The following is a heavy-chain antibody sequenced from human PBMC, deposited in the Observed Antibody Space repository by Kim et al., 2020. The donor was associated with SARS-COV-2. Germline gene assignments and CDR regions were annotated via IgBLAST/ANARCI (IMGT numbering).Heavy chain of an antibody. CDR2: GST. V-gene: IGHV3-23*01. Sequence: GSTYYAEAVKGRFTISRENSKNTLYLQMNSLRAEDTAVYYCTRGSGYYIYWGQGTLVTVSS. CDR3: TRGSGYYIY. D-gene: IGHD3-22*01. J-gene: IGHJ4*02.